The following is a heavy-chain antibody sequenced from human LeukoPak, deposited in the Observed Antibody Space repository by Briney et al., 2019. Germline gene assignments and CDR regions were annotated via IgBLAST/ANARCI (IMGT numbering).Heavy chain of an antibody. J-gene: IGHJ4*02. Sequence: GGPQRLSCAASGFTFSSYSMNWVRHAPGKGLEWVSYISSSSSTLYYADSVKGRFTISRDNAKNSLYLQMNSLRAEDTAVYYCAREIYYYDSGGYYYPDYWGQGALVTVSS. CDR3: AREIYYYDSGGYYYPDY. V-gene: IGHV3-48*01. CDR2: ISSSSSTL. D-gene: IGHD3-22*01. CDR1: GFTFSSYS.